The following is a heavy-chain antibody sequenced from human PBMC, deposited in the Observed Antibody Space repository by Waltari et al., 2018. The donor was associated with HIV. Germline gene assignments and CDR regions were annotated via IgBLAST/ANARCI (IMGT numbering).Heavy chain of an antibody. J-gene: IGHJ4*02. CDR2: IYYSGST. CDR1: GGSISSYY. V-gene: IGHV4-59*01. D-gene: IGHD4-17*01. Sequence: QVQLQESGPGLVKPSETLSLTCTVSGGSISSYYWSWIRQPPGKGLEWIGYIYYSGSTNYNPSLKSRVTISVDTSKNQFSLKLSSVTAADTAVYYCARTMTTVTNLDYWGQGTLVTVSS. CDR3: ARTMTTVTNLDY.